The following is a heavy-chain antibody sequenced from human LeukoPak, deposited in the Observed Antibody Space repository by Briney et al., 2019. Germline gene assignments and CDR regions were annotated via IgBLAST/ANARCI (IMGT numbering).Heavy chain of an antibody. CDR3: AKEGYRYFGPAADS. V-gene: IGHV3-30*18. CDR1: GFTFSSYG. D-gene: IGHD3-9*01. CDR2: ISYDVSNK. J-gene: IGHJ5*02. Sequence: GGSLRLSCAASGFTFSSYGMHWVRQAPGKGLEWVAVISYDVSNKYYADSVKGRFTISRDNSKNTLYLQMNSLRAEDTAVYYCAKEGYRYFGPAADSWGQGTLVTVSS.